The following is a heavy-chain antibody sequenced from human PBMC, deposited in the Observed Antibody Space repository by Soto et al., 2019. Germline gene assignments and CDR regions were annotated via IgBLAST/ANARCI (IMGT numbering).Heavy chain of an antibody. CDR2: ISHRGTA. V-gene: IGHV4-31*03. CDR3: ARVSATGTRWFDP. J-gene: IGHJ5*02. CDR1: GGSISSGAYY. Sequence: SETLSLTCTVSGGSISSGAYYWVCIRQHPGKGLEWIGYISHRGTAYYTPSLKSRVSLSVDPSKSQFSLNVTSLTAADTAVYYCARVSATGTRWFDPWGPGTLVTVSS. D-gene: IGHD6-13*01.